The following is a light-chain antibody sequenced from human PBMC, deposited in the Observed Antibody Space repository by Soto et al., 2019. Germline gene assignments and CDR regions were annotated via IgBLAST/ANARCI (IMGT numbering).Light chain of an antibody. Sequence: QSVLTQSPSASASLGASVKFTCTLSSGHSSYAIAWHQQQPEKGPRYLLKLNSDGSHSKGDGIPDRFSGSSSGAERYLTISSLQSEDEADYYCQTWDTGIRVFGGGTKVTVL. CDR2: LNSDGSH. CDR3: QTWDTGIRV. V-gene: IGLV4-69*01. J-gene: IGLJ3*02. CDR1: SGHSSYA.